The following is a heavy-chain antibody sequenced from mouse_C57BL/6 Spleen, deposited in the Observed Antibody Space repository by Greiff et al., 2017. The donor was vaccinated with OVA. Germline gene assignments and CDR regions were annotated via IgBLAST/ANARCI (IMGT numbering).Heavy chain of an antibody. D-gene: IGHD2-12*01. Sequence: QVTLKVCGPGILQSSQTLSLTCSFSGFSLSTSGMGVSWIRQPSGKGLEWLAHIYWDDDKRYNPSLKSRLTISKDTSRNQVFLKITSVDTADTATYYCARLRRHYAMDYWGQGTSVTVSS. V-gene: IGHV8-12*01. J-gene: IGHJ4*01. CDR1: GFSLSTSGMG. CDR3: ARLRRHYAMDY. CDR2: IYWDDDK.